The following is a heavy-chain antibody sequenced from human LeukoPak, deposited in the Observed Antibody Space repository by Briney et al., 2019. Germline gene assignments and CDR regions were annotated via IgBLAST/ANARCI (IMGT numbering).Heavy chain of an antibody. CDR2: FSAYNGNT. Sequence: GASVKVSCKASGYTFTSYGISWVRQAPGQGLEWMGWFSAYNGNTNYAQKLQGRVTMTTDTSTSTAYMELRSLRSDDTAVYYCAILSSPRNPNWFDPWGQGTLVTVSS. CDR3: AILSSPRNPNWFDP. V-gene: IGHV1-18*01. J-gene: IGHJ5*02. CDR1: GYTFTSYG.